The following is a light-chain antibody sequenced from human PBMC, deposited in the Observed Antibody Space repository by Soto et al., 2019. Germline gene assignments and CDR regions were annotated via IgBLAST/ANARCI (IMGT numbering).Light chain of an antibody. Sequence: EIVLTQSPATLSLSPGERATPSCRASQSVSSYLAWYQQKPGQAPRLLIYDASNRATGIPDRFSGSGSGTEFTLTISRLEPEDFAVYYCHQYGISPFGGGTKVDIK. J-gene: IGKJ4*01. CDR1: QSVSSY. CDR2: DAS. CDR3: HQYGISP. V-gene: IGKV3-20*01.